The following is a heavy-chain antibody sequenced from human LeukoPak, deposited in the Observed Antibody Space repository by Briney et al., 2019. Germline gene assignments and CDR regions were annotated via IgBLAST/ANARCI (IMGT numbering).Heavy chain of an antibody. CDR3: ARVSRGGSYADY. CDR1: GGTFSSYA. D-gene: IGHD1-26*01. CDR2: IIPIFGTA. V-gene: IGHV1-69*13. J-gene: IGHJ4*02. Sequence: SVKVSCKASGGTFSSYAISWVRQAPRQGLEWMGGIIPIFGTANYAQKFQGRVTITADESTSTAYMELSSLRSEDTAVYYCARVSRGGSYADYWGQGTLVTVSS.